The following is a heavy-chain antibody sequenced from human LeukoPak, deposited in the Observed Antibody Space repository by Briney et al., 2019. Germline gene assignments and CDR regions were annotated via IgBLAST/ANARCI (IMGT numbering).Heavy chain of an antibody. D-gene: IGHD2-2*02. CDR2: ISAYNGNT. J-gene: IGHJ5*02. Sequence: ASVKVSCKASGYTFTSYGISWVRQAPGQGLEWMGWISAYNGNTNYAQKLQGRVTMTTDTSTSTAYMELRSLRSDDTAVHYCARGYCSSTSCYISNWFDPWGQGTLVTVSS. CDR1: GYTFTSYG. V-gene: IGHV1-18*01. CDR3: ARGYCSSTSCYISNWFDP.